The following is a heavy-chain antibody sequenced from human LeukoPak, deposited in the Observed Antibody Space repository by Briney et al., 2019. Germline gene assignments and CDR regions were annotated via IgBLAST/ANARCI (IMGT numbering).Heavy chain of an antibody. D-gene: IGHD3-3*01. J-gene: IGHJ4*02. CDR3: AKASAFWSGYWGPKVYFDY. CDR2: ISGSGSST. CDR1: GFTFRSNT. V-gene: IGHV3-23*01. Sequence: GGSLRLSCAASGFTFRSNTMSWVRQAPGRGLEWVSVISGSGSSTYYADSVKGRFTISRDNSKNTLYLQMNSLRAEDTAVYYCAKASAFWSGYWGPKVYFDYWGQGTLVTVSS.